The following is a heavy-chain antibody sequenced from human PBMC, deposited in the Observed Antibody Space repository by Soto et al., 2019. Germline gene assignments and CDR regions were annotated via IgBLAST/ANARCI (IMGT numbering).Heavy chain of an antibody. Sequence: GGSLRLSCAASGFTFSSYAMSWVRQAPGKGLEWVSAISGSGGSTYYADSVKGRFTISRDNSKNTLYLQMNSLRAEDTAVYYCAKVGGPPGTTYGYYYYGMDVWGQGTTVTVSS. CDR3: AKVGGPPGTTYGYYYYGMDV. J-gene: IGHJ6*02. V-gene: IGHV3-23*01. CDR1: GFTFSSYA. D-gene: IGHD1-7*01. CDR2: ISGSGGST.